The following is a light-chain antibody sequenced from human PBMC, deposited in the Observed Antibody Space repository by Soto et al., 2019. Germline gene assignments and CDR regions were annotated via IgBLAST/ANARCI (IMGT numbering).Light chain of an antibody. CDR3: QHYDGSTGT. CDR2: GAS. CDR1: QSVSSKL. V-gene: IGKV3-20*01. J-gene: IGKJ1*01. Sequence: EIVLTQSPGTLSLSPGERATLSFRASQSVSSKLVSWYQKKPGQVPRLLIYGASTRSTGIPDRFSGSGSGTDFTLTINRLEPEDFAVYYCQHYDGSTGTFGQGTKVEV.